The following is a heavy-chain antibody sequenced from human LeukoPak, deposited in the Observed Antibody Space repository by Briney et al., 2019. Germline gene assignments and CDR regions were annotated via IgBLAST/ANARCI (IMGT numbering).Heavy chain of an antibody. CDR3: ARDGWSPDY. CDR2: IKQDGSEK. CDR1: GFTFSRYW. V-gene: IGHV3-7*01. J-gene: IGHJ4*02. Sequence: RPGGSLRLSCAASGFTFSRYWMSWVRQAPGKGLEWVANIKQDGSEKYYVDSVKGRFTISRDNAKNSLYLQMNSLRAEDTAVYYCARDGWSPDYWGQGTLVTVSS.